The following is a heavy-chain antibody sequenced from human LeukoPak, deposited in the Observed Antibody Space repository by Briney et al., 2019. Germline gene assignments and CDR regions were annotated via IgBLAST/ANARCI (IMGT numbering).Heavy chain of an antibody. V-gene: IGHV3-48*03. CDR3: ARVDSSGYYPHFDY. J-gene: IGHJ4*02. CDR2: ISSSGSTI. Sequence: SGGSLRLSCAASGFTFSSYEMNWVRQAPGNGLEWVSYISSSGSTIYYADSVKGRFTISRDNAKNSLYLQMNSLRAEDTAVYYCARVDSSGYYPHFDYWGQGTLVTVSS. D-gene: IGHD3-22*01. CDR1: GFTFSSYE.